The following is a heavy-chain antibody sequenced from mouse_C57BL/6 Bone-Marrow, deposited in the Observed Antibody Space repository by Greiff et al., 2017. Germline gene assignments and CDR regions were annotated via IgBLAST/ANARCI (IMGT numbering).Heavy chain of an antibody. CDR3: AQLTGTPGGY. D-gene: IGHD4-1*01. V-gene: IGHV1-19*01. CDR2: INPYNGGT. Sequence: EVQLQQSGPVLVQPGASVKMSCTASGYTFTDYYMNWVKQSHGKSLEWFGVINPYNGGTSYNQKFNGKATLTVDKSSSTAYMELNILTSEDSAVYYCAQLTGTPGGYWGQGTTLTVSS. CDR1: GYTFTDYY. J-gene: IGHJ2*01.